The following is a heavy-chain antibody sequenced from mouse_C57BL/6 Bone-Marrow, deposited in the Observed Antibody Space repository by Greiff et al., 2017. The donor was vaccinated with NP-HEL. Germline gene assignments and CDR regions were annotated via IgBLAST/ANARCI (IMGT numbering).Heavy chain of an antibody. D-gene: IGHD2-2*01. Sequence: VQLQQSGPELVKPGASVKISCHPSSPAFPSSPLPFFPPLPFHSLYLILLINPNYGTTSYNQKFKGKATLTVDQSSSTAYMQLNSLTSEDSAVYYCARAMVTGGDYWGQGTTLTVSS. CDR3: ARAMVTGGDY. CDR1: SPAFPSSP. CDR2: INPNYGTT. V-gene: IGHV1-39*01. J-gene: IGHJ2*01.